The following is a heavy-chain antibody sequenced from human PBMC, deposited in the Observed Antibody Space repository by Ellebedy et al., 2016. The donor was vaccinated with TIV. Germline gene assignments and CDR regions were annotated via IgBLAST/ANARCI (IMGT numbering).Heavy chain of an antibody. CDR1: GYTFTSYG. D-gene: IGHD6-13*01. CDR2: ISAYNGNT. V-gene: IGHV1-18*01. Sequence: AASVKVSCKASGYTFTSYGISWVRQAPGQGLEWMGWISAYNGNTNYAQKLQGRVTMTTDTSTSTAYMELRSLRSDDTAVYYCARDFIAAAGSELDYWGQGTLVTVSS. J-gene: IGHJ4*02. CDR3: ARDFIAAAGSELDY.